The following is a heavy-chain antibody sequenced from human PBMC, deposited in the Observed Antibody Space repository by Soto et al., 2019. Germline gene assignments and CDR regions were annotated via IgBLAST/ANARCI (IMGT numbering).Heavy chain of an antibody. CDR2: IKSKTDGGTT. CDR1: GFTFSNAW. J-gene: IGHJ4*02. Sequence: GGSLRLSCAASGFTFSNAWMSWVRQAPGKGLEWVGRIKSKTDGGTTDYAAPVKGRFTISRDDSKNTLYLQMNSLKTEDTAVYYCGGMTTVVNVFDYWGQGTLVTVSS. D-gene: IGHD4-17*01. V-gene: IGHV3-15*01. CDR3: GGMTTVVNVFDY.